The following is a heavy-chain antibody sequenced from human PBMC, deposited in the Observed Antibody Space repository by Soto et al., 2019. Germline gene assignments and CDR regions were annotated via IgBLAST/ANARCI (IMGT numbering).Heavy chain of an antibody. V-gene: IGHV1-18*01. D-gene: IGHD3-22*01. Sequence: QVQLVQSGAEVKKPGASVKVSCKASGYTFTSYGINWVRQAPGQGLEWLGWISAYDGNTNYAQILQGRVSMTTDTSTNTDYMEVRSLRSDDTAVYYCARGGYYDSSGSRNYYYYGMNVWGQGTTVTVSS. J-gene: IGHJ6*02. CDR3: ARGGYYDSSGSRNYYYYGMNV. CDR2: ISAYDGNT. CDR1: GYTFTSYG.